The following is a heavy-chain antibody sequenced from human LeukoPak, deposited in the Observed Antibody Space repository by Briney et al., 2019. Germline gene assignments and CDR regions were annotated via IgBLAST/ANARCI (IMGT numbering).Heavy chain of an antibody. CDR1: GFTVSSNY. V-gene: IGHV3-53*01. Sequence: PGGSLRLSCAASGFTVSSNYMSWVRQPPGKGLEWVSVIYSTGSTYYAASVKGRFTISRDNSKSTLDLQMNSLRGEDTAVYYCARGSSSGFELDYWGQGTLVTVSS. CDR3: ARGSSSGFELDY. J-gene: IGHJ4*02. CDR2: IYSTGST. D-gene: IGHD6-19*01.